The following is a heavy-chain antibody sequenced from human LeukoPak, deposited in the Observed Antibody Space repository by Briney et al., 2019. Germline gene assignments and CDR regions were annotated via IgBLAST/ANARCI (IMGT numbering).Heavy chain of an antibody. CDR3: ARRPAGDLEWLDP. J-gene: IGHJ5*02. CDR2: INPKNGDT. CDR1: GYTFTGYY. Sequence: ASVKVSCKASGYTFTGYYMHWVRQAPGQGFQWMGWINPKNGDTNYGQKFQGRITMTTDTSISTANMELTDLRSDDTAIYYCARRPAGDLEWLDPWGQGTLVTVSS. V-gene: IGHV1-2*02. D-gene: IGHD3-3*01.